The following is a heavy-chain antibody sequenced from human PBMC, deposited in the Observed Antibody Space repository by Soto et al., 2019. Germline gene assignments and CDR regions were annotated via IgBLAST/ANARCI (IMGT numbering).Heavy chain of an antibody. CDR1: GFTFSSYA. V-gene: IGHV3-23*01. CDR2: ISGSGGST. J-gene: IGHJ4*02. Sequence: EVQLLESGGGLVQPGGSLRLSCAASGFTFSSYAMSWVRQAPGKGLEWVSAISGSGGSTYYADSVKGRFTISRDNSKNTRYLQMNILRAEDTAVYYCAKGGREYCSSTSCYVTTLHLGELSLYPFYSWGQGTLVTVSS. D-gene: IGHD2-2*01. CDR3: AKGGREYCSSTSCYVTTLHLGELSLYPFYS.